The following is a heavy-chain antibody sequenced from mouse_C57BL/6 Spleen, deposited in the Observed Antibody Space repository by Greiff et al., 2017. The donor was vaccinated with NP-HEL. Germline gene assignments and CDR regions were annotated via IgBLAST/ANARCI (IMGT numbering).Heavy chain of an antibody. V-gene: IGHV1-5*01. D-gene: IGHD2-5*01. Sequence: EVQLQQSGTVLARPGASVKMSCKTSGYTFTSYWMHWVKQRPGQGLEWIGAIYPGNSDTSYNQKFKGKAKLTAVTSASTAYMELSSLTNEDSAVYYCTNYYSNYGYFDVWGTGTTVTVSS. CDR3: TNYYSNYGYFDV. CDR1: GYTFTSYW. J-gene: IGHJ1*03. CDR2: IYPGNSDT.